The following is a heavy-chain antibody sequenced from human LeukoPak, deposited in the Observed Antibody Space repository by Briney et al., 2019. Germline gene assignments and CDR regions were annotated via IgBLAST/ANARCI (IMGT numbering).Heavy chain of an antibody. J-gene: IGHJ5*02. CDR3: ARQRGIIGTTDWFDP. D-gene: IGHD1-7*01. V-gene: IGHV4-59*08. Sequence: PSETLSLTCSVSDGSISTYYWAWIRQPPGEGLEWIGYVYYSGSTKYNPSLESRVTISIDTSKGQFSLYLSSVTAADTAVYYCARQRGIIGTTDWFDPWGQGTLVTVSS. CDR2: VYYSGST. CDR1: DGSISTYY.